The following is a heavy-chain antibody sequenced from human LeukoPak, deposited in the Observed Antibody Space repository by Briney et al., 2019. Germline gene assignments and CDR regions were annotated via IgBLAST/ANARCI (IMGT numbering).Heavy chain of an antibody. Sequence: ASVKVSCKASGYTFTGYDINWVRQATGQGLEWMGWMNPNSGNTGYAQKFQGRVTMTRNTSISTAYMELSSLRSEDTAVYYCARGYSSGWYSEYYYYYGMDVWGQGTTVTVSS. J-gene: IGHJ6*02. CDR1: GYTFTGYD. V-gene: IGHV1-8*01. CDR2: MNPNSGNT. D-gene: IGHD6-19*01. CDR3: ARGYSSGWYSEYYYYYGMDV.